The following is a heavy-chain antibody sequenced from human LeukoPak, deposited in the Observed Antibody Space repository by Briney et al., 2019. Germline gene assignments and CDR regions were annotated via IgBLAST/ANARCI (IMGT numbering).Heavy chain of an antibody. Sequence: DSVKVSCKASGYTFTGYYMHWMRQAPGQGPEWMGWINPNSGGTSYAQKFQGRVTMTRDTSISTAYMELSRLRSDDTAVYYCARAKVIVPDYWGEGTLVTVAS. CDR3: ARAKVIVPDY. J-gene: IGHJ4*02. CDR1: GYTFTGYY. D-gene: IGHD1-26*01. CDR2: INPNSGGT. V-gene: IGHV1-2*02.